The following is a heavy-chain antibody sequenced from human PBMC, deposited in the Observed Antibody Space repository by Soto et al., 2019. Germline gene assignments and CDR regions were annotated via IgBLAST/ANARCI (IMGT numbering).Heavy chain of an antibody. CDR2: MYVSGSGST. CDR3: TRGVITFGRVIIIPG. D-gene: IGHD3-16*02. CDR1: NGSISSNSFY. J-gene: IGHJ4*02. V-gene: IGHV4-39*01. Sequence: LSLTCTVSNGSISSNSFYWGWVRQPPGKGLEWIASMYVSGSGSTYYNPSFQSRVSMSVDTSSSQFSLKLSSVTAADTALYYCTRGVITFGRVIIIPGWGQGTQVTVSS.